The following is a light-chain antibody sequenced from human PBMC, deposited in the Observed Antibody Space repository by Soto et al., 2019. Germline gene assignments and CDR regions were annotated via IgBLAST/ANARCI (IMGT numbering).Light chain of an antibody. Sequence: QSVLTQPPSVSGAPGQRVTISCTGSSSNIGAGYDVHWYQQLPGTAPKLLIYGNNNRPSGVPDRFSGSKSGTSASLAITGLQAEDEADYYCQSYESSLISYVFGTGTNVTVL. CDR2: GNN. CDR3: QSYESSLISYV. J-gene: IGLJ1*01. CDR1: SSNIGAGYD. V-gene: IGLV1-40*01.